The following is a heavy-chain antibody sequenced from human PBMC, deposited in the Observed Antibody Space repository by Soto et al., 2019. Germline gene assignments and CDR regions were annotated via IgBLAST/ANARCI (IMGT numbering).Heavy chain of an antibody. D-gene: IGHD3-3*01. V-gene: IGHV3-30*03. CDR1: GFTFSSYG. CDR3: ARVRSEWLLHGAFDI. CDR2: ISYDGSHK. J-gene: IGHJ3*02. Sequence: GSLRLSCAASGFTFSSYGMHWVRQAPGKGLEWVAVISYDGSHKYYADSVKGRFTISRDNSKNTLYLQMSSLRAEDTAVYHCARVRSEWLLHGAFDIWGQGTMVTVSS.